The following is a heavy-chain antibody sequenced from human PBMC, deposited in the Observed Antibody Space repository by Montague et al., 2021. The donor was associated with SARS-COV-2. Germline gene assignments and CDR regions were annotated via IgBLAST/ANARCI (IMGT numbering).Heavy chain of an antibody. CDR2: TYYMSKWYN. Sequence: CAISGDSVSSHSATWNWDRQSPPRGLEWLGRTYYMSKWYNDYAVSLRGRVTINPDTSKNQFSLQLNSVPPEDTAIYYCTSGREGNYNVMDVWGQGTTVTVSS. V-gene: IGHV6-1*01. CDR1: GDSVSSHSAT. J-gene: IGHJ6*02. D-gene: IGHD1-1*01. CDR3: TSGREGNYNVMDV.